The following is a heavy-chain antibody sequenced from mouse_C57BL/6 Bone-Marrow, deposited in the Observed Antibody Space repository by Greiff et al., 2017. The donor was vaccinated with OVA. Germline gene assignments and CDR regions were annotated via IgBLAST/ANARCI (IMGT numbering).Heavy chain of an antibody. J-gene: IGHJ3*01. CDR2: ISSGSSTI. Sequence: EVQLKQSGGGLVKPGGSLKLSCAASGFTFSDYGMHWVRQAPEKGLEWVAYISSGSSTIYYADTVKGRFTISRDNAKNTLFLQMTSLRSEDTAMYYCARGIYPFAYWGQGTLVTVSA. CDR3: ARGIYPFAY. D-gene: IGHD1-1*01. CDR1: GFTFSDYG. V-gene: IGHV5-17*01.